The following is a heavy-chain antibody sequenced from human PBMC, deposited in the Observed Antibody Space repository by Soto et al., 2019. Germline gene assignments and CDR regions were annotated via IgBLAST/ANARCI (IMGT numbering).Heavy chain of an antibody. D-gene: IGHD3-3*01. CDR3: AKHYGVGYYYYYYMDV. CDR2: ISGSGGST. J-gene: IGHJ6*03. CDR1: GFTFSSYA. V-gene: IGHV3-23*01. Sequence: GGSLRLSCAASGFTFSSYAMSWVRQAPGKGLEWVSAISGSGGSTYYADSVKGRFTISRDNSKNTLYLQMNSLRAEDTAVYYCAKHYGVGYYYYYYMDVWGKGTTVTVSS.